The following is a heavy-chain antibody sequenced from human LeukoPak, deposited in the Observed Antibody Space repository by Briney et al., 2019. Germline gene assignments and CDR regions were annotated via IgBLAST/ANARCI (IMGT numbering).Heavy chain of an antibody. V-gene: IGHV4-59*02. CDR3: ARIHRYCSGGACYVLDN. D-gene: IGHD2-15*01. CDR1: GGSVSGYY. CDR2: VYYSGST. J-gene: IGHJ4*02. Sequence: PSETLSLTCVVSGGSVSGYYWGWIRQPPGRGLEWIGYVYYSGSTNYNPSFKSRITISVDTSRNQFSLQLSSVTAADTAVYYCARIHRYCSGGACYVLDNWGQGTLVAVYS.